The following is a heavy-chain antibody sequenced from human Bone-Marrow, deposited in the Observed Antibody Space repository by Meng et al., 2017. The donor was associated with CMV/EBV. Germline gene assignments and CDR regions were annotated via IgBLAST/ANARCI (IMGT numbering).Heavy chain of an antibody. CDR1: GYTFTGYY. D-gene: IGHD6-6*01. Sequence: GRLVQSGAEVKKPGASVKVSCKASGYTFTGYYMHWVRQAPGQGLEWMGWINPNSGGTNYAQKFQGRVTMTRDTSISTAYMELSRLRSDDTAVYYCARDGLYSSSHFDYWGQGTLVTVSS. CDR2: INPNSGGT. V-gene: IGHV1-2*02. J-gene: IGHJ4*02. CDR3: ARDGLYSSSHFDY.